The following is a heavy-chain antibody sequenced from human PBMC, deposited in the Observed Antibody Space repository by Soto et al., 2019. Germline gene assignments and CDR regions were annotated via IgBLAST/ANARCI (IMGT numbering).Heavy chain of an antibody. V-gene: IGHV4-4*07. J-gene: IGHJ4*02. D-gene: IGHD3-10*01. CDR2: IYTSGST. CDR3: AREMVRGVIINIDY. CDR1: GGSISSYY. Sequence: PSETLSLTCTASGGSISSYYWSWIRQPAGKGLEWIGRIYTSGSTNYNPSLKSRVTMSVDTSKNQFSLKLSSVTAADTAVYYCAREMVRGVIINIDYWGQGTLVTVSS.